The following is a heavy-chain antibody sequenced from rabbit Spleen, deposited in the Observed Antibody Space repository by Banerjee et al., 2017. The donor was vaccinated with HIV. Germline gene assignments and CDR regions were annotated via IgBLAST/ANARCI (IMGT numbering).Heavy chain of an antibody. J-gene: IGHJ6*01. CDR2: IDIGSSGFT. Sequence: QEQLEESGGGLVKPEGSLTLTCKASGVSFSDKDVMCWVRQAPGKGLEWIACIDIGSSGFTYFATWAKGRFTVSKTASTTVTLQMTRLTAADTATYFCARDVDTIYFRLGLWGPGTLVTVS. D-gene: IGHD1-1*01. CDR3: ARDVDTIYFRLGL. CDR1: GVSFSDKDV. V-gene: IGHV1S45*01.